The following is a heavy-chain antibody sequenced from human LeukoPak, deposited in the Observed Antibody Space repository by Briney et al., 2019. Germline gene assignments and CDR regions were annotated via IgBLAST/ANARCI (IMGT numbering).Heavy chain of an antibody. CDR1: GGSISSGDYY. D-gene: IGHD2-8*02. CDR3: ARVGGVDAFDI. V-gene: IGHV4-30-4*01. Sequence: SETLSLTCTVSGGSISSGDYYWSWIRQPPGKGLEWIGCIYYSGSTYYNPSLKSRVTISVDTSKNQFSLKLSSVTAADTAVYYCARVGGVDAFDIWGQGTMVTVSS. CDR2: IYYSGST. J-gene: IGHJ3*02.